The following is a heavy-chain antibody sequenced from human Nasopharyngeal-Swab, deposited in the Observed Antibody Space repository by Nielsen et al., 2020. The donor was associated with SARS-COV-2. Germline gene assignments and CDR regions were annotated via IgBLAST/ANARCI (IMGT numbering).Heavy chain of an antibody. CDR1: GFTFSNAW. D-gene: IGHD4/OR15-4a*01. J-gene: IGHJ4*02. V-gene: IGHV3-15*01. CDR3: TTDFMGLLSEGFDY. Sequence: GGSLRLSRAASGFTFSNAWMSWVRQAPGKGLEWVGRIKSKTDGGTTDYAAPVKGRFTISRDDSKNTLYLQMNSLKTEDTAVYYCTTDFMGLLSEGFDYWGQRTLVTVSS. CDR2: IKSKTDGGTT.